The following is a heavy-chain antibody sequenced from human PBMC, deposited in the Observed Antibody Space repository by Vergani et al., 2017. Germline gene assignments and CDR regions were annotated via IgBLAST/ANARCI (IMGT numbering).Heavy chain of an antibody. CDR3: AKGSRSHGGNRLFDY. V-gene: IGHV4-59*01. Sequence: QLQLQESGPGLVKPSETLSLTCTVSGGSISSYYWSWIRQPPGKGLEWIGYIYYSGSTNYNPSLKSRVTISVDTSKNQFSLKLSSVTAADTAVYYCAKGSRSHGGNRLFDYWGQGTLVTVSS. CDR1: GGSISSYY. CDR2: IYYSGST. J-gene: IGHJ4*02. D-gene: IGHD4-23*01.